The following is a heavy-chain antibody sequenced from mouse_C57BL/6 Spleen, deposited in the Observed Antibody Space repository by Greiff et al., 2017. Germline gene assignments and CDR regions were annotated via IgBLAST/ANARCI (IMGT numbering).Heavy chain of an antibody. V-gene: IGHV1-4*01. CDR3: ARNYGSSYYFDY. D-gene: IGHD1-1*01. CDR2: LNPSSGYT. CDR1: GYTFTSYT. J-gene: IGHJ2*01. Sequence: VQLQQSGAELARPGASVKMSCQASGYTFTSYTMHWVKQRPGQGLEWIGYLNPSSGYTKYNQKFKDKATLTADKSSSPAYMQLRSLTSEDSAVYYCARNYGSSYYFDYWGQGTTLTVSS.